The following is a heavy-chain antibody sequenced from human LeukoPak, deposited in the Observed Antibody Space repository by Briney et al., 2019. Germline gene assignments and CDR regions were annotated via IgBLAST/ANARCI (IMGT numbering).Heavy chain of an antibody. D-gene: IGHD3-22*01. CDR3: ARSDYYDSSGYSRDAFDI. J-gene: IGHJ3*02. V-gene: IGHV4-30-2*01. CDR1: GGSISSGDNS. CDR2: IYHGGTT. Sequence: PSQTLSLTCAVSGGSISSGDNSWSWIRQPPGKGLEWIGYIYHGGTTYYNPSLKSRVTISVDRSKNQFSLKLSSVTAADTAVYYCARSDYYDSSGYSRDAFDIWGQGTMVTVSS.